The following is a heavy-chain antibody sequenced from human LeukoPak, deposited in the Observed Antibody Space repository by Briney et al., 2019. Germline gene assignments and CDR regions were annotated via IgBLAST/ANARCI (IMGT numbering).Heavy chain of an antibody. V-gene: IGHV4-59*01. CDR1: DGSISGYY. CDR3: ARAWIQWHEGWFDP. D-gene: IGHD5-12*01. CDR2: IYYSGST. J-gene: IGHJ5*02. Sequence: PSETLSLTCTVADGSISGYYWSWIRQPPGKGLEWIGYIYYSGSTSYNPVLMSRVTITVDRSKNQFSLNLSSLTAADTAVYYCARAWIQWHEGWFDPWGQGTLVTVSS.